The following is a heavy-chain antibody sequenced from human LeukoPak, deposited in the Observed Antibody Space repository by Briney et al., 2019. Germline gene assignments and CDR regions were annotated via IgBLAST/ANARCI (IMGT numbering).Heavy chain of an antibody. CDR3: ARSGSSTSFDY. V-gene: IGHV3-33*01. D-gene: IGHD1-26*01. J-gene: IGHJ4*02. CDR2: IWYDGSNK. Sequence: PGGSLRLSCAASGFTFSSYGMPWVRQAPGKGLEWVAVIWYDGSNKYYADSVKGRFTISRDNSKNKLYLQMNSLRAEDTAVYYCARSGSSTSFDYWGQGTLVTVSS. CDR1: GFTFSSYG.